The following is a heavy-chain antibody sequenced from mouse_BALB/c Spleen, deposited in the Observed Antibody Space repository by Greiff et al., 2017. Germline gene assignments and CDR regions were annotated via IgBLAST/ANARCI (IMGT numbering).Heavy chain of an antibody. J-gene: IGHJ2*01. V-gene: IGHV14-3*02. CDR2: IDPANGNT. CDR3: ALYGSRVLDY. CDR1: GFNFKDSY. D-gene: IGHD1-1*01. Sequence: EVQLQQSGAELVKPGASVKLSCTASGFNFKDSYMHWVKQRPEQGLEWIGRIDPANGNTKYDPKFQGKATITADTSSNTAYLQLSSLTSEDTAVYYCALYGSRVLDYWGQGTTLTVSS.